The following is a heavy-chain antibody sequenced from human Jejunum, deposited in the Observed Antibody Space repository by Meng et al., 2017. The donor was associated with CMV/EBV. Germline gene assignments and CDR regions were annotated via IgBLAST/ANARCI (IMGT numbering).Heavy chain of an antibody. V-gene: IGHV2-5*02. J-gene: IGHJ4*02. CDR3: AHRHRLRDFDN. CDR1: GFALSASGVS. D-gene: IGHD2-21*02. Sequence: GDKVVKTTQTLTLTCILSGFALSASGVSVGWSSQRPGEGLEWRALIYWDDDKRYSTSLKNRLTITKDTAKSQVVLTLTNIDPVDTAIYYCAHRHRLRDFDNSGQGTLVTVSS. CDR2: IYWDDDK.